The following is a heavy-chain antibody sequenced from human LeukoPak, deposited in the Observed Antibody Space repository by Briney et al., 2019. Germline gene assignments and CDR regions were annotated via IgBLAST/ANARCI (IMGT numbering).Heavy chain of an antibody. CDR2: ISAYNGNT. D-gene: IGHD5-12*01. CDR3: VMGYSGYDYGGEFDY. Sequence: GASVKVSCKASGYTFTGYYMHWVRQAPGQGLEWMGWISAYNGNTNYAQKLQGRVTMTTDTSTSTAYMELRSLRSEDTAVYYCVMGYSGYDYGGEFDYWGQGTLVTVSS. V-gene: IGHV1-18*04. CDR1: GYTFTGYY. J-gene: IGHJ4*02.